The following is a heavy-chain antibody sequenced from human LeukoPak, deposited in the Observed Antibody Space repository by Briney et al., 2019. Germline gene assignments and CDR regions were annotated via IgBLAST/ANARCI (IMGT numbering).Heavy chain of an antibody. J-gene: IGHJ6*03. CDR2: INPNSGGT. D-gene: IGHD5-18*01. CDR3: ARDKVSDAAMVQYYYYYMDV. CDR1: GYTFTGYY. Sequence: ASVKVSCKASGYTFTGYYMHWVRQAPGQGLEWMGWINPNSGGTNYAQKFQGRVTMTRDTSISTAYMELSRLRSDDTAVYYCARDKVSDAAMVQYYYYYMDVWGKGTTVTVSS. V-gene: IGHV1-2*02.